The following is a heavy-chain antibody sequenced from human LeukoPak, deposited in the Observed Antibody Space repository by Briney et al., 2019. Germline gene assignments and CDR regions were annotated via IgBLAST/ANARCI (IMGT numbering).Heavy chain of an antibody. CDR2: INHSGNT. CDR1: GGSFSGYY. Sequence: SDTLSLTCAVYGGSFSGYYWSWIRQPPGKGLEWIGEINHSGNTNYNPSLKSRVTISVDTSKNQFSLKLSSVTAADTAVYYCARDSLSSSWYKSVYYYYGMDVWGQGTTVTVSS. J-gene: IGHJ6*02. CDR3: ARDSLSSSWYKSVYYYYGMDV. D-gene: IGHD6-13*01. V-gene: IGHV4-34*01.